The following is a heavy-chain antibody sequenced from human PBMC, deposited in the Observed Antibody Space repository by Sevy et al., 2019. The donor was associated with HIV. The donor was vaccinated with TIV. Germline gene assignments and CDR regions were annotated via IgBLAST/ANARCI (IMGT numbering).Heavy chain of an antibody. V-gene: IGHV3-30-3*01. J-gene: IGHJ4*02. CDR2: ISYDGSNK. D-gene: IGHD2-15*01. CDR1: GFTFSSYA. CDR3: ARSLDAAPATDLWY. Sequence: GGSLRLSCAASGFTFSSYAMHWVRQAPGKGLEWVAVISYDGSNKYYADSVKGRFTISRDNSKNTLYLQMNSLRAEDTAVYYCARSLDAAPATDLWYWGQGTLVTVSS.